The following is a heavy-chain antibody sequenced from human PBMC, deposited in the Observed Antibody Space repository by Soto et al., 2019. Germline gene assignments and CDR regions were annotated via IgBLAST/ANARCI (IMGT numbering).Heavy chain of an antibody. CDR3: AKETQANLGTGGFDY. J-gene: IGHJ4*02. V-gene: IGHV3-9*01. CDR2: ISWNSDAI. D-gene: IGHD7-27*01. CDR1: GFTFDDYA. Sequence: GGSLRLSCAVSGFTFDDYAMHWVRQAPGKGLEWVSGISWNSDAIKYADSAKGRSTISRDNAKNSLYLQLKSLRVEDTALYYCAKETQANLGTGGFDYWGQGSPVTVSS.